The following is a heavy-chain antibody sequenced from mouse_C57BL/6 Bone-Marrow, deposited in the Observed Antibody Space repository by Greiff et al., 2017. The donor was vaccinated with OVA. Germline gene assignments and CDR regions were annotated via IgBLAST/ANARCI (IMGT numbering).Heavy chain of an antibody. CDR2: INPSSGYT. J-gene: IGHJ2*01. D-gene: IGHD1-1*01. V-gene: IGHV1-7*01. CDR1: GYTFTSYW. CDR3: ATHYYGSSYPLDY. Sequence: VQLVESGAELAKPGASVKLSCKASGYTFTSYWMHWVKQRPGQGLEWIGYINPSSGYTKYNQKFKDKATLTADKSSSTAYMQLSSLTYEDSAVYYCATHYYGSSYPLDYWGQGTTLTVSS.